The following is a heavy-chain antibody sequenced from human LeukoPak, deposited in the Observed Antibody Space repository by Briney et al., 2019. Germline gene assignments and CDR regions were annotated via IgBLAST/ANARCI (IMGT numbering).Heavy chain of an antibody. CDR2: INPNSGGT. D-gene: IGHD2-2*01. CDR1: GYTFTGYY. Sequence: ASVTVSCKASGYTFTGYYMHWVRQAPGQGLEWMGWINPNSGGTNYAQKFQGRVTMTRDTSISTAYMELSRLRSDDTAVYYCARVPTPRYCSSTSCYYFDYWGQGTLVTVSS. J-gene: IGHJ4*02. CDR3: ARVPTPRYCSSTSCYYFDY. V-gene: IGHV1-2*02.